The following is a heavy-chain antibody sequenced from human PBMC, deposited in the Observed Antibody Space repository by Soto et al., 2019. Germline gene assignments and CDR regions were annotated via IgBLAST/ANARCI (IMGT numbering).Heavy chain of an antibody. D-gene: IGHD3-3*01. CDR3: AKEGVDFWSGYNSWFFDL. J-gene: IGHJ2*01. V-gene: IGHV1-69*01. CDR1: GGTFSSYA. Sequence: QVQLVQSGAEVKKPGSSVKVSCKASGGTFSSYAISWVRQAPGQGLEWMGGIIPIFGTANYAQKFQGRVTITADESTSTAYMELSSLRSEDTAVYYCAKEGVDFWSGYNSWFFDLWGRGALVTVSS. CDR2: IIPIFGTA.